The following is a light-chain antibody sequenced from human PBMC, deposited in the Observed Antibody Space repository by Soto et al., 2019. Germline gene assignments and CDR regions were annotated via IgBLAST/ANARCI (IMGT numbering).Light chain of an antibody. CDR3: QQGYGTPSIT. CDR1: QNIRNS. V-gene: IGKV1-39*01. CDR2: STS. J-gene: IGKJ5*01. Sequence: DIQMTQAPSSLSASVGDRVNITCRASQNIRNSLNWYQQKPGKAPKLLISSTSSLQSGVPSRFSGSGSWTDFTLTISSLQAEDFASYYCQQGYGTPSITFGQGTRLEI.